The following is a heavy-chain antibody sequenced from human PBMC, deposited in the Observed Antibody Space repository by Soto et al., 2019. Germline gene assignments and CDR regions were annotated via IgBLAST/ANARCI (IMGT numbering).Heavy chain of an antibody. Sequence: XATLSLTCTFSGGCISSYYWSWIRQPPGKGLEWIGYIYYSGSTNYNPSLKSRVTISVDTSKNQFSLKLSSVTAADTAVYYCARVRHDYVSGSYRQYFDYWGQRTLVTVSS. D-gene: IGHD3-16*02. J-gene: IGHJ4*02. CDR1: GGCISSYY. CDR3: ARVRHDYVSGSYRQYFDY. CDR2: IYYSGST. V-gene: IGHV4-59*01.